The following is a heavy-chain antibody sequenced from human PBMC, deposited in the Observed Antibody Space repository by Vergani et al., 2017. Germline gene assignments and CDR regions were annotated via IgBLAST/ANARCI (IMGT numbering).Heavy chain of an antibody. J-gene: IGHJ6*03. D-gene: IGHD2/OR15-2a*01. Sequence: QITLKESGPTLVKPTQTLTLTCTFSGLSLNTLGVSVAWIRQPPGKALDWLALIYWNDDQHYSPSLNNRVTITKDTSKNQMVLTMTNMDYVDTSTSYCASNNSACGTTVCIHQFSYYYFVALWDKGTIVAVSS. CDR1: GLSLNTLGVS. CDR3: ASNNSACGTTVCIHQFSYYYFVAL. CDR2: IYWNDDQ. V-gene: IGHV2-5*04.